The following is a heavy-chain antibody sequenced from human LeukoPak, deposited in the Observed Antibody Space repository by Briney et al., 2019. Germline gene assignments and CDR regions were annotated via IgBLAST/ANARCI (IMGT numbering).Heavy chain of an antibody. D-gene: IGHD2-8*01. J-gene: IGHJ4*02. CDR2: ISGSGGST. CDR3: AKASGESYCTNGVCYTDYFDY. Sequence: GGSLRLSCAASGFTFSSYAMSWVRQAPGKGLEWGSAISGSGGSTYYADSVKGRFTISRDNSKNTLYLQMNSLRAEDTAVYYCAKASGESYCTNGVCYTDYFDYWGQGTLVTVSS. V-gene: IGHV3-23*01. CDR1: GFTFSSYA.